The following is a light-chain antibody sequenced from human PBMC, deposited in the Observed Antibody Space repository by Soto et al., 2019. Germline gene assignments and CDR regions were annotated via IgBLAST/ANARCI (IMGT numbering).Light chain of an antibody. CDR3: QQYSTTPRT. Sequence: DIVMTQSPDSLAVSLGERATINCKSSQSVLYSPNNRNYLAWYQQKPGQPPKLLIHWASTREAGVPDRISGSGSGTDFTLTISSLQADDVALYYCQQYSTTPRTFGQGTKVEIK. J-gene: IGKJ1*01. CDR2: WAS. V-gene: IGKV4-1*01. CDR1: QSVLYSPNNRNY.